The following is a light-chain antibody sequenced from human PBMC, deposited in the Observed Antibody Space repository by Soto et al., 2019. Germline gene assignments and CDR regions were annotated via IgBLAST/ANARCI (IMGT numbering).Light chain of an antibody. V-gene: IGKV3-15*01. CDR3: QRYHDGTPAFT. CDR1: QSLSRN. Sequence: EILMTQSPATLSLSPGERATLSCRASQSLSRNLAWYQQKPGQAPRLLIYGASTRASAIPARFSGSGSGTEFTLTISSLKSEDFELYYCQRYHDGTPAFTFGPGTKVDL. J-gene: IGKJ3*01. CDR2: GAS.